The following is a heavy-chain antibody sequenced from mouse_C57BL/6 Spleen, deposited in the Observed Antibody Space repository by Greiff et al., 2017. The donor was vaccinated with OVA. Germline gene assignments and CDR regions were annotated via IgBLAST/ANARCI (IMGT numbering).Heavy chain of an antibody. J-gene: IGHJ2*01. Sequence: VQLQQSGAELARPGASVKLSCKASGYTFTSYGISWVKQRTGQGLEWIGEIYPRSGNTYYNEKFKGKATLTADKSSSTAYMELRSLTSEDSAVYFCARAGTAVVARTDFDYWGQGTTLTVSS. D-gene: IGHD1-1*01. CDR3: ARAGTAVVARTDFDY. CDR1: GYTFTSYG. V-gene: IGHV1-81*01. CDR2: IYPRSGNT.